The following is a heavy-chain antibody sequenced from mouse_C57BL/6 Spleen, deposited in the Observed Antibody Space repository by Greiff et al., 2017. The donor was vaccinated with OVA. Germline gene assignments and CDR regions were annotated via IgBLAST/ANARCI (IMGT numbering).Heavy chain of an antibody. Sequence: EVKLEESGPGLVKPSQSLSLTCSVTGYSITSGYYWNWIRQFPGNKLEWMGYISYDGSNNYNPSLKNRISINRDTSKNQFFLKLNSVTTEDTATYYCANSNYPYYCDYWGQGTTLTVSS. CDR2: ISYDGSN. D-gene: IGHD2-5*01. CDR1: GYSITSGYY. V-gene: IGHV3-6*01. CDR3: ANSNYPYYCDY. J-gene: IGHJ2*01.